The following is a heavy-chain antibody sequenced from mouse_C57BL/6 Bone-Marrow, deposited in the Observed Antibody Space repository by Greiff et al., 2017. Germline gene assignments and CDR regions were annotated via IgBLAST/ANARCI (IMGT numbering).Heavy chain of an antibody. CDR2: ISDGGIYT. CDR1: GFTFSSYA. Sequence: EVMLVESGGGLVKPGGSLKLSCAASGFTFSSYALSWVRRIPEKRLGWVATISDGGIYTYYPDNVKGRFTISRDKAKNNLYLQMSHLKSEDTAMYYCARRGLRYPEAGWYFDVWGTGTTVTVSS. J-gene: IGHJ1*03. V-gene: IGHV5-4*03. D-gene: IGHD1-1*01. CDR3: ARRGLRYPEAGWYFDV.